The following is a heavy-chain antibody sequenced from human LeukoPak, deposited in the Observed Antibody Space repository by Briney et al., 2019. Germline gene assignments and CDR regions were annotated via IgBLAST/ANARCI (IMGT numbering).Heavy chain of an antibody. CDR1: GGSFSGYY. D-gene: IGHD6-13*01. CDR3: ARGGTGIAAAGTNELDY. CDR2: IYTSGST. J-gene: IGHJ4*02. V-gene: IGHV4-59*10. Sequence: SETLSLTCAVYGGSFSGYYWSWIRQPAGKGLEWIGRIYTSGSTNYNPSLKSRVTMSVDTSKNQFSLKLSSVTAADTAVYYCARGGTGIAAAGTNELDYWGQGTLVTVSS.